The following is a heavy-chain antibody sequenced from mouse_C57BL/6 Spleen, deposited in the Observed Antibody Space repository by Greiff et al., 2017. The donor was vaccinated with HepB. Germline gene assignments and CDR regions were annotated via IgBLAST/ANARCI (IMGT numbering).Heavy chain of an antibody. CDR1: GYTFTSYW. J-gene: IGHJ2*01. Sequence: VQLQQPGAELVKPGASVKLSCKASGYTFTSYWMQWVKQRPGQGLEWIGEIDPSDSYTNYNQKFKGKATLTVDTSSSTAYMQLSSLTSEDSAVYYCARDYCSSFDDWGQGTTLTVSS. CDR2: IDPSDSYT. D-gene: IGHD1-1*01. CDR3: ARDYCSSFDD. V-gene: IGHV1-50*01.